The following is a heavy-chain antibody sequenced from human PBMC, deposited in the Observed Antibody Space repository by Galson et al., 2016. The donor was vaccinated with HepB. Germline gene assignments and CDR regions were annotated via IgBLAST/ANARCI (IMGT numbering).Heavy chain of an antibody. CDR2: ISTSSSYI. D-gene: IGHD2-2*01. CDR1: GFTFSSYA. V-gene: IGHV3-21*01. J-gene: IGHJ6*02. Sequence: SLRLSCAASGFTFSSYALTWVRQAPGKGLEWVSSISTSSSYIYYAHSVKGRLPISRDNAKNSLSLQMNSLRAEDTAVYYCARERFVPAAIRPGSYGMDVWGQGTTVTVSS. CDR3: ARERFVPAAIRPGSYGMDV.